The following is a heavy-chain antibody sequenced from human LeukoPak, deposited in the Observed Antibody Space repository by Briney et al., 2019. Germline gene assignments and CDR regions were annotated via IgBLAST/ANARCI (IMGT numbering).Heavy chain of an antibody. V-gene: IGHV1-18*01. CDR3: ARVRGGYNPQSFDY. CDR2: ISAYNGNT. Sequence: ASVKVSCKASGYTFTSYGISWVRQAPGQGLEWMGWISAYNGNTNYAQKLQCRVTMTTDTSTSTAYMELRSLRSDDTAVYYCARVRGGYNPQSFDYWGQGTLVTVSS. CDR1: GYTFTSYG. D-gene: IGHD5-24*01. J-gene: IGHJ4*02.